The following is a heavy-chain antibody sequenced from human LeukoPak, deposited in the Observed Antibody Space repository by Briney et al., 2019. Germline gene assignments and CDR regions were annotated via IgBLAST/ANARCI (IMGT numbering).Heavy chain of an antibody. CDR3: VRGYGSGNYFANWFDP. V-gene: IGHV3-7*04. J-gene: IGHJ5*02. CDR1: GFTLSSYW. Sequence: GGSLRLSCAASGFTLSSYWMSWVRQAPGTGLEWVGNINQDGSEKYYLDSVKGRFTISRDNAKNSLYLQMNSLRAEDTAVYYCVRGYGSGNYFANWFDPWGQGTLGTVST. D-gene: IGHD3-10*01. CDR2: INQDGSEK.